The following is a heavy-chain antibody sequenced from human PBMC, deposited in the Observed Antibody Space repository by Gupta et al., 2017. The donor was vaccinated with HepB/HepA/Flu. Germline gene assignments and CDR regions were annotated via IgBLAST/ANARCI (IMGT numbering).Heavy chain of an antibody. CDR1: GFTFSSYG. D-gene: IGHD3-22*01. CDR2: ISYDGSNK. J-gene: IGHJ4*02. V-gene: IGHV3-30*18. Sequence: QVQLVESGGGVVQPGRSLRLSCAASGFTFSSYGMLWVRQAPGKGLEWVAVISYDGSNKYYADSVKGRFTISRDNSKNTLYLQMNSLRAEDTAVYYCAKDRLYYYDSSGYFDYWGQGTLVTVSS. CDR3: AKDRLYYYDSSGYFDY.